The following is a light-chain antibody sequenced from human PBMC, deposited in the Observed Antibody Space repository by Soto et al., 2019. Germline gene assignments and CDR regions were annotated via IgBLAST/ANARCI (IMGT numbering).Light chain of an antibody. CDR2: EVS. CDR1: SSDVGAYDY. CDR3: SSYTSSSTRV. V-gene: IGLV2-14*03. J-gene: IGLJ1*01. Sequence: QSALTQSASVSGSPGQSITISCTGTSSDVGAYDYVSWYQQHPDKAPKLMIYEVSHRPSGVSNRFYGSKSVNTATLTISGLQAEDEADYYCSSYTSSSTRVFGTGTKLTVL.